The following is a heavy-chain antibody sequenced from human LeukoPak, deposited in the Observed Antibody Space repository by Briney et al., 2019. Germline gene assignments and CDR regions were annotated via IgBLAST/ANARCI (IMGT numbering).Heavy chain of an antibody. CDR2: ITGSGSRI. CDR3: AGGEGAAGIYDAFDF. D-gene: IGHD6-13*01. Sequence: GGSLRLSCAASTSMFSSYAMTWVRQAPGKGLQWISTITGSGSRIYYADSVKGRFTLSRDNFKNTLHLQMNSLGAEDTAVYYCAGGEGAAGIYDAFDFWGQGTLVTVSS. J-gene: IGHJ3*01. V-gene: IGHV3-23*01. CDR1: TSMFSSYA.